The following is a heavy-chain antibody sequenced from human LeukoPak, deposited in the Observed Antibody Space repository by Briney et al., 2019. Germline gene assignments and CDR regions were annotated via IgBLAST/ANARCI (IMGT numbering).Heavy chain of an antibody. V-gene: IGHV3-20*04. CDR3: VRDIWQSGSGSPYYFDY. J-gene: IGHJ4*02. Sequence: PGGSLRLSCAASGFTLDDYGMSWVRQAPGKGLEWVSGINWNGGSTGYADSVKGRFTISRDNAKNSLYLQMNSLRAEDTALYYCVRDIWQSGSGSPYYFDYWGQGTLVTVSS. D-gene: IGHD3-10*01. CDR1: GFTLDDYG. CDR2: INWNGGST.